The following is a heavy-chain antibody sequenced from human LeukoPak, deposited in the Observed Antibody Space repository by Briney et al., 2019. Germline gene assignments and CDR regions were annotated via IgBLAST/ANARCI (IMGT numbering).Heavy chain of an antibody. V-gene: IGHV3-64*01. CDR3: AKAYSSGSLDY. Sequence: PGGSLRLSCAASGFTFSSYAMHWVRQAPGKGLEYVSAISSNGGSTYYANSVKGRFTISRGNSKNTLYLQMNSLRAEDTAVYYCAKAYSSGSLDYWGQGTLVTVSS. D-gene: IGHD6-19*01. CDR1: GFTFSSYA. CDR2: ISSNGGST. J-gene: IGHJ4*02.